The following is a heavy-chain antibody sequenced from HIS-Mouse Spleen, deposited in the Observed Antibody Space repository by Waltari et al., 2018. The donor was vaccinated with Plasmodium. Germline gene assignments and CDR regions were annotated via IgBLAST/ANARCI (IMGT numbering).Heavy chain of an antibody. J-gene: IGHJ4*02. CDR3: ARGNSGYSSSWYLFDY. V-gene: IGHV3-53*02. D-gene: IGHD6-13*01. CDR1: GFTVSSNY. Sequence: EVQLVETGGGLIQPGGSLRLSCAASGFTVSSNYMSWVRQAPGKGVEGVSVIYSGGSTYYADSVKGRVTISRDNSKNTLYLQMNSLRAEDTAVYYCARGNSGYSSSWYLFDYWGQGTLVTVSS. CDR2: IYSGGST.